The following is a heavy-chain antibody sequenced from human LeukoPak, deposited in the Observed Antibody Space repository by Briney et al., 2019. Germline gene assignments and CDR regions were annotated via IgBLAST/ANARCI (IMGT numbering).Heavy chain of an antibody. CDR1: GYTFTGYY. CDR2: INPNSGGT. CDR3: ARGVDSSSWYRFHY. J-gene: IGHJ4*02. D-gene: IGHD3-22*01. Sequence: ASVKVSCKASGYTFTGYYMHWVRQAPGQGLEWMGWINPNSGGTNYAQKFQGRATLTRTTSISTAYMELSSLRSEATAVYFCARGVDSSSWYRFHYWGQGTLGTVSS. V-gene: IGHV1-2*02.